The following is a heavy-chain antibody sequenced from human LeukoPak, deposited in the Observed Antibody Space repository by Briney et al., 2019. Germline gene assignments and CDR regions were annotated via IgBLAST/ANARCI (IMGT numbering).Heavy chain of an antibody. J-gene: IGHJ4*02. V-gene: IGHV3-23*01. CDR2: ISGSGGST. CDR3: AKVGGEWLRFLDY. CDR1: GFTFSSYS. D-gene: IGHD5-12*01. Sequence: PGGSLRLSCAASGFTFSSYSMNWVRQAPGKGLEWVSAISGSGGSTYYADSVKGRFTISRDNSKNTLYLQMNSLRAEDTAVYYCAKVGGEWLRFLDYWGQGTLVTVSS.